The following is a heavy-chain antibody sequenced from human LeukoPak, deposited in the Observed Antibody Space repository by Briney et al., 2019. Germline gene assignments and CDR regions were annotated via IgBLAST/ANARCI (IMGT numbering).Heavy chain of an antibody. D-gene: IGHD3-3*01. Sequence: GGSLRLSCAASGFTFSTYSMNWVRQAPGKGLEWVSTISGGGDYTSYADSVKGRFTISRDNSKNTLYLQMNGLRVEDSALYYCAKRRFLESTPYYFDYWGQGTLVTVSS. CDR1: GFTFSTYS. CDR3: AKRRFLESTPYYFDY. CDR2: ISGGGDYT. J-gene: IGHJ4*02. V-gene: IGHV3-23*01.